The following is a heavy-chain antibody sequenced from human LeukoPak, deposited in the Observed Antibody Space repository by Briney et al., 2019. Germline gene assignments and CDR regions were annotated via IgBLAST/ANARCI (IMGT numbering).Heavy chain of an antibody. D-gene: IGHD2-21*02. CDR3: ARRHIVVVTAIRHAFDI. CDR2: INHSGST. CDR1: GGSFSGYY. J-gene: IGHJ3*02. V-gene: IGHV4-34*01. Sequence: SETLSLTCGVYGGSFSGYYWSWIRQPPGKGLEWIGEINHSGSTNYNPSLKSRVTISVDTSKNQFSLKLSSVTAADTAVYYCARRHIVVVTAIRHAFDIWGQGTMVTVSS.